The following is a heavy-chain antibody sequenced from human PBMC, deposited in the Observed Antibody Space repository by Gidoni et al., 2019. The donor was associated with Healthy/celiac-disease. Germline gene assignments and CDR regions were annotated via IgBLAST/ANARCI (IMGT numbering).Heavy chain of an antibody. CDR2: IYHSGST. V-gene: IGHV4-4*02. CDR3: ARALRGGTWFGGGNYYYYYGMDV. CDR1: GGSISSSNW. J-gene: IGHJ6*02. Sequence: QVQLQESGPGLVKPSGTLSLTCAVSGGSISSSNWWRWVRQPPGKGLEWIGEIYHSGSTNYNPSLKSRVTISVDKSKNQFSLKLSSVTAADTAVYYCARALRGGTWFGGGNYYYYYGMDVWGQGTTVTVSS. D-gene: IGHD3-16*01.